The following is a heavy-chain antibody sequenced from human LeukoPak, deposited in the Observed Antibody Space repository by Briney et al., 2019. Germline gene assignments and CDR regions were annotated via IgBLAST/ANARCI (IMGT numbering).Heavy chain of an antibody. CDR1: GGTFSSYA. CDR3: ASRSIADDSYYYYGMDV. CDR2: IIPIFGIG. V-gene: IGHV1-69*04. J-gene: IGHJ6*02. D-gene: IGHD6-6*01. Sequence: SVKVSCKASGGTFSSYAISWVRQAPGQGLEWMGRIIPIFGIGNYAQKFQGRVTITADKSTSTAYMELSSLRSEDTAVYYCASRSIADDSYYYYGMDVWGRGTTVTVSS.